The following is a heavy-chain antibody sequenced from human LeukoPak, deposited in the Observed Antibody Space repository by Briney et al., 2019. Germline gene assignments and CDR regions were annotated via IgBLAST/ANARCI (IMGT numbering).Heavy chain of an antibody. CDR3: AKDTSPLYYYYGMDV. V-gene: IGHV3-23*01. J-gene: IGHJ6*02. CDR2: ISASGGST. Sequence: GGSLRLSCAASGFTFSSYAMSWVRQAPGKGLEWVSGISASGGSTYYADSVKGRFTISRDNSKNMLYLQMNSLRAEDTALYYCAKDTSPLYYYYGMDVWGQGTTVTVSS. CDR1: GFTFSSYA.